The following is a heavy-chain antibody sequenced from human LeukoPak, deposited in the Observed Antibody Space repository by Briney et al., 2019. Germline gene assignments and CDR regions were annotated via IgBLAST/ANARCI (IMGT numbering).Heavy chain of an antibody. D-gene: IGHD3-9*01. CDR2: IYPGDYET. CDR1: GYSFSNYW. V-gene: IGHV5-51*01. Sequence: RGESLKISCEGSGYSFSNYWIGWVRQMPGKGLEWMGIIYPGDYETRYSPSFQGLVTISVDKSISTAYLQWSSLKASDTAMYYCARLTGYYMFARAFDYWGQGTLVTVSS. CDR3: ARLTGYYMFARAFDY. J-gene: IGHJ4*02.